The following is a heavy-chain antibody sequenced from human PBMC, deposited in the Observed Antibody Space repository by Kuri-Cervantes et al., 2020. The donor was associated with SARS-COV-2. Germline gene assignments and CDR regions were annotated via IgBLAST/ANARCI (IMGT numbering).Heavy chain of an antibody. CDR1: GGSFSGYY. CDR3: AREAYYDFWRAYAFDI. D-gene: IGHD3-3*01. CDR2: TNHSGST. V-gene: IGHV4-34*01. Sequence: SQTLSLTCAVYGGSFSGYYWSWIRQPPGKGLEWIGETNHSGSTNYNPSLKSRVTISVDTSKNQFSLKLSSVTAADTAVYYCAREAYYDFWRAYAFDIRGQGTMVTVSS. J-gene: IGHJ3*02.